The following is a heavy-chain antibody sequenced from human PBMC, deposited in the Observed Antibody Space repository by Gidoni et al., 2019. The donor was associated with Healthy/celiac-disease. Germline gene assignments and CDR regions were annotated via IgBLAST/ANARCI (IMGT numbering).Heavy chain of an antibody. CDR3: AKDLLELLYYYGMDV. V-gene: IGHV3-23*01. CDR2: ISGSVGST. D-gene: IGHD1-7*01. J-gene: IGHJ6*02. CDR1: GFTFSSYA. Sequence: EVQLLESGGGLVQPGGSLRLSCAASGFTFSSYAMSWVRKAPGKGLEWVSAISGSVGSTYYAASVKGRFTISRDNSKTTLYLQMTSLRAEDTAVYYCAKDLLELLYYYGMDVWCQGTTVTVSS.